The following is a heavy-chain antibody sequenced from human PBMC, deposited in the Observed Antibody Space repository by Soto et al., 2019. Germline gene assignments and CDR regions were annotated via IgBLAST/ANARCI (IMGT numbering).Heavy chain of an antibody. CDR1: GFTICRYA. CDR2: ISYDGSNK. D-gene: IGHD3-22*01. CDR3: ARDYDYYDSSGYYPHYYYYYGMDV. Sequence: WGSRWLSCAASGFTICRYAMHYVHQAPGKGLAWVAVISYDGSNKYHADSVKGRFTISRDNSKNTLYLQMNSLRAEDTAVYYCARDYDYYDSSGYYPHYYYYYGMDVWGQGTTVTVSS. V-gene: IGHV3-30-3*01. J-gene: IGHJ6*02.